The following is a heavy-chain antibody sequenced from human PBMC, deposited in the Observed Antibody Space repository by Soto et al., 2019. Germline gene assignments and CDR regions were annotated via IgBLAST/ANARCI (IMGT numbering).Heavy chain of an antibody. J-gene: IGHJ4*02. V-gene: IGHV4-59*01. CDR3: AKSRDGYNLNAIDD. Sequence: QVQRQVSGPGLVKPSATLSLTCTVSDGSISSYYWSWIRQPPGKGLDWLGYSFYTGSTNHNPSLRGRVTISLDMSTNQFSLRLSSVTAADTATYYCAKSRDGYNLNAIDDWGQGFLVTVSS. D-gene: IGHD5-12*01. CDR1: DGSISSYY. CDR2: SFYTGST.